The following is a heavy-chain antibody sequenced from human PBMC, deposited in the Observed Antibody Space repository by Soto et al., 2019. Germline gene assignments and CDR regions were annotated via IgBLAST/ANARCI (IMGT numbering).Heavy chain of an antibody. J-gene: IGHJ3*02. Sequence: EVQLVESGGGVVRPGGSLRLSCAASGFTFDDYGMSWVHQAPGKGLEWVSGINWNGGSTGYADSVKGRFTISRDNAKNPLYLKINSRRAEDTALFHCAGEGYCSGGSCYPGGAFDIWGQGTMVPVSS. CDR3: AGEGYCSGGSCYPGGAFDI. CDR2: INWNGGST. V-gene: IGHV3-20*01. D-gene: IGHD2-15*01. CDR1: GFTFDDYG.